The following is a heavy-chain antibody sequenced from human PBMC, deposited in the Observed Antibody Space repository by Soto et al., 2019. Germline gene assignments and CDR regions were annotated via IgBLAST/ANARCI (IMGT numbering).Heavy chain of an antibody. CDR2: ISYDGSIK. Sequence: ESGGGVVQPGRSLRLSCAASGFTFSSYAMHWVRQAPGKGLAWVAVISYDGSIKYYADSVKGRFTISRDNSKNTLYLQMNSLRPEDTAVYYCARGGRGYFYDYWGQGTLVTVSS. CDR1: GFTFSSYA. V-gene: IGHV3-30-3*01. J-gene: IGHJ4*02. CDR3: ARGGRGYFYDY. D-gene: IGHD3-10*01.